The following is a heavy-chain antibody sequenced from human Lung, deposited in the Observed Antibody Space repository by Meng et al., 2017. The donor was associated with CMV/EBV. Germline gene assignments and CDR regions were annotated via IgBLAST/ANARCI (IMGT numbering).Heavy chain of an antibody. Sequence: GGSXRLXXAASGFTFSSYWMHWVRQAPGKGLVWVSRINSDGSSTSYADSVKGRFTISRDNAKNTVYLQMNSLRAEDTAVYNCARVHRQYYYDGMDVWGQGTTVTVSS. J-gene: IGHJ6*02. CDR1: GFTFSSYW. V-gene: IGHV3-74*01. CDR3: ARVHRQYYYDGMDV. CDR2: INSDGSST.